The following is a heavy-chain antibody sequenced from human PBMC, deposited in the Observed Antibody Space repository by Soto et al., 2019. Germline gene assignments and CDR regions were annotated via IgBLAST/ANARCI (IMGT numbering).Heavy chain of an antibody. D-gene: IGHD3-10*01. CDR3: ARVGDLYYRMAYYYYGMDV. J-gene: IGHJ6*02. CDR2: ISSRSDFI. Sequence: GGSLRLSCAASGFLFSSYSMVWVRQAPGKGLEWVSSISSRSDFIYYADSVKGRFTISRDNSKNTLYLQMNSLRAEDTAVYYCARVGDLYYRMAYYYYGMDVWGQGTTVTVSS. V-gene: IGHV3-21*04. CDR1: GFLFSSYS.